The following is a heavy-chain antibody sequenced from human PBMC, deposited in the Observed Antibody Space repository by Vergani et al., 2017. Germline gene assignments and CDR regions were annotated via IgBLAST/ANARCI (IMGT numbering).Heavy chain of an antibody. CDR2: INHSGST. J-gene: IGHJ4*02. V-gene: IGHV4-34*01. CDR1: GGSFSGYY. D-gene: IGHD6-13*01. Sequence: QVQLQQWGAGLLKPSETLSLTCAVYGGSFSGYYWSWIRQPPGKGLEWIGEINHSGSTNYNPSLKSRVTISVDRSKNQFSLKLSSVTAADTAVYYCSRDKGSSWSSPDYWGQGTLVTVSS. CDR3: SRDKGSSWSSPDY.